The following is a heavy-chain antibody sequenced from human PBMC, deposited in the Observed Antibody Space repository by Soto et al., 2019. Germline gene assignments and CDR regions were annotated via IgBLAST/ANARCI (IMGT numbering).Heavy chain of an antibody. CDR1: GYTFSSYA. CDR3: ARAVGQLDP. V-gene: IGHV1-3*01. J-gene: IGHJ5*02. Sequence: ASVKVSCKASGYTFSSYALHWVRQAPGQRLEWMGWINAANGNVKYSQKFQGRVTITRDTSASTAYMELSSLRSEDTAVYSCARAVGQLDPCGQGTLVTVYS. D-gene: IGHD6-19*01. CDR2: INAANGNV.